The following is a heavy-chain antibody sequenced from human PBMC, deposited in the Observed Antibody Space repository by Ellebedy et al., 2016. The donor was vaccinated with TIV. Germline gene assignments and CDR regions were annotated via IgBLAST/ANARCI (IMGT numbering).Heavy chain of an antibody. D-gene: IGHD3-10*01. J-gene: IGHJ4*02. CDR2: IYSGGST. Sequence: GESLKIYCAASGFTVSSNYMSWVRQAPGKGLEWVSVIYSGGSTYYADSVKGRFTISRDNSKNTLYLQMNSLRAEYTAVYYCAREQAYYYGSGVYWGQGTLVTVAS. V-gene: IGHV3-53*01. CDR1: GFTVSSNY. CDR3: AREQAYYYGSGVY.